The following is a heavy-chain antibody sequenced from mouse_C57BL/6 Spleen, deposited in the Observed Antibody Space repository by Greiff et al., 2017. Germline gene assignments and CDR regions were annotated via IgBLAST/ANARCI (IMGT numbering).Heavy chain of an antibody. CDR1: GFTFSDYG. CDR2: ISSGSSTI. CDR3: ARHAMDY. J-gene: IGHJ4*01. Sequence: EVKLVESGGGLVKPGGSLKLSCAASGFTFSDYGMHWVRQAPEQGLEWVAYISSGSSTIYYADTVKGRFTISRDNAKNTLFLQMSSLRSEDTAMYYCARHAMDYWGQGTSGTVAS. V-gene: IGHV5-17*01.